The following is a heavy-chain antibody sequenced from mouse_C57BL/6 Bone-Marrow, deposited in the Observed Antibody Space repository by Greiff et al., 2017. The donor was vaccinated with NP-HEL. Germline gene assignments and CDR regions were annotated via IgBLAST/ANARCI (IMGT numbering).Heavy chain of an antibody. J-gene: IGHJ1*03. D-gene: IGHD2-1*01. V-gene: IGHV5-4*01. CDR2: ISDGGSYT. Sequence: DVMLVASGGGLVKPGGSLKLSCAASGFTFSSYAMSWVRQTPEKRLEWVATISDGGSYTYSPDNVKGRFTISRDNAKNNLYLQMSHLKSEDTAMYYCARDHYGNYGWYFDVWGTGTTVTVSS. CDR3: ARDHYGNYGWYFDV. CDR1: GFTFSSYA.